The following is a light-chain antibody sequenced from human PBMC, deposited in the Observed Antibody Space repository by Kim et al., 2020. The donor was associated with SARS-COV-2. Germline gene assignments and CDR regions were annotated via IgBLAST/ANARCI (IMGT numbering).Light chain of an antibody. CDR2: HAS. CDR3: HQYSQWPPIT. CDR1: QSVNKN. Sequence: EIVMTRSPATLSVSPGERVSLSCRASQSVNKNLAWYQQRPGQAPRLLIYHASTRAPGISARSSASGSGTEFTLTISSLQSDDVAVYFCHQYSQWPPITFGGGTKVDIK. V-gene: IGKV3-15*01. J-gene: IGKJ4*01.